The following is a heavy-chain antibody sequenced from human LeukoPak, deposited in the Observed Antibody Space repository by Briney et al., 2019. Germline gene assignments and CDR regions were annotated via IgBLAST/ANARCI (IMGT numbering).Heavy chain of an antibody. J-gene: IGHJ4*02. V-gene: IGHV4-34*01. Sequence: SETLSLTCAVYGGSFSGYYWSWIRQPPGKGLEWIGEINHSGSTNYNPSLKSRVTISVDTSKNQFSLKLSSVTAADTAMYYCAGSRSYYYDSSGYYYRYWGQGTLVTVSS. CDR3: AGSRSYYYDSSGYYYRY. D-gene: IGHD3-22*01. CDR2: INHSGST. CDR1: GGSFSGYY.